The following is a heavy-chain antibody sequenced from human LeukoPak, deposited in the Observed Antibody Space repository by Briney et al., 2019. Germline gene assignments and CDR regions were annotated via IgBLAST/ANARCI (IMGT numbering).Heavy chain of an antibody. J-gene: IGHJ4*02. CDR2: ISSSSSYI. CDR3: ARETTVVTPIDY. D-gene: IGHD4-23*01. Sequence: GGSLRLSCAASGFTFSSYSMNWVRQAPGKGLEWASSISSSSSYIYYADLVKGRFTISRDNAKNSLYLQMNSLRAEDTAVYYCARETTVVTPIDYWGQGTLVTVSS. CDR1: GFTFSSYS. V-gene: IGHV3-21*01.